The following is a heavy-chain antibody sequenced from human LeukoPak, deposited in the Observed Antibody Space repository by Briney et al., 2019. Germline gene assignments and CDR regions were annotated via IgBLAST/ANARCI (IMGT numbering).Heavy chain of an antibody. J-gene: IGHJ4*02. Sequence: ASVKVSCKASGYTFTSYDINWVRQATGQGLEWMGWMNPNSGNTGYAQKFQGRVTMTRNTSISTAYMELSSLRSEDTAVYYCARVFGGSGSYYNGYFDHWGQGTLVTVSS. CDR2: MNPNSGNT. CDR3: ARVFGGSGSYYNGYFDH. V-gene: IGHV1-8*01. D-gene: IGHD3-10*01. CDR1: GYTFTSYD.